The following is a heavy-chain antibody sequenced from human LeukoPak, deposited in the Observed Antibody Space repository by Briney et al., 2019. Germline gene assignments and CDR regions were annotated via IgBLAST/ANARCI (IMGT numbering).Heavy chain of an antibody. CDR2: ISSSSSYI. CDR1: GFTFSSYS. CDR3: ARDFTDAFDI. J-gene: IGHJ3*02. V-gene: IGHV3-21*01. Sequence: PGGSLRLSCAASGFTFSSYSMNWVRQAPGKGLEWVSSISSSSSYIYYADSVKGRFTISRDNAKSTLYLQMNSLRAEDTAVYYCARDFTDAFDIWGQGTMVTVSS.